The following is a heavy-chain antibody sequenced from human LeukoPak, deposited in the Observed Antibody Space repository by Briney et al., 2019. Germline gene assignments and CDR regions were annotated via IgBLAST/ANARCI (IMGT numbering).Heavy chain of an antibody. J-gene: IGHJ4*02. V-gene: IGHV4-59*10. D-gene: IGHD6-13*01. CDR3: AADSGYSSSWYSDS. CDR2: IYTSGST. Sequence: SETLSLTCAVYDGSISSYYWSWIRQPAGKGLEWIGRIYTSGSTNYNPSLKSRVTMSVDTSKNQFSLKLRSVTAADTAVYYCAADSGYSSSWYSDSWGQGTLVTVSS. CDR1: DGSISSYY.